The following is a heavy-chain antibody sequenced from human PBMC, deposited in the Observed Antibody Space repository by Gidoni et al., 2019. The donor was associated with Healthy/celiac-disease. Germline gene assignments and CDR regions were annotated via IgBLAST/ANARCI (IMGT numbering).Heavy chain of an antibody. Sequence: QVQLQESGPGLAKPSETLSLTCTVSGGSISSYYWSWIRQPPGKGLEWIGYIYYSGSTNYNPSLKSRVTISVDTSKNQFSLKLSSVTAADTAVYYCARDTYYYGSGSYQGWYFDLWGRGTLVTVSS. J-gene: IGHJ2*01. CDR2: IYYSGST. D-gene: IGHD3-10*01. CDR1: GGSISSYY. CDR3: ARDTYYYGSGSYQGWYFDL. V-gene: IGHV4-59*01.